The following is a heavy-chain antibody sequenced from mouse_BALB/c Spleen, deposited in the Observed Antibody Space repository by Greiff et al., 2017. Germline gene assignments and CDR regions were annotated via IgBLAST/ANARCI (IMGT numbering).Heavy chain of an antibody. CDR3: ARSPHYYGYNY. J-gene: IGHJ2*01. CDR2: ISYSGST. D-gene: IGHD1-2*01. CDR1: GYSITSDYA. Sequence: EVKLMESGPGLVKPSQSLSLTCTVTGYSITSDYAWNWIRQFPGNKLEWMGYISYSGSTSYNPSLKSRISITRDTSKNQFFLQLNSVTTEDTATYYCARSPHYYGYNYWGQGTTLTVSS. V-gene: IGHV3-2*02.